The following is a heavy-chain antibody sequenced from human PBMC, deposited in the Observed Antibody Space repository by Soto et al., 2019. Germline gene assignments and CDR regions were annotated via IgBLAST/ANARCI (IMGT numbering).Heavy chain of an antibody. CDR2: ISTYNGNT. Sequence: QVQVMQSGAEVKKPGASVKVSCKASGYTFTSYGISWVRQAPGQGLEWMGWISTYNGNTNYAQKLQGRVTMTTDTSPSTAYIELRSLRSDDTAVYYCGRDLYQSVFYYGMDVWGQGTTVTVSS. CDR3: GRDLYQSVFYYGMDV. V-gene: IGHV1-18*01. J-gene: IGHJ6*02. D-gene: IGHD2-2*01. CDR1: GYTFTSYG.